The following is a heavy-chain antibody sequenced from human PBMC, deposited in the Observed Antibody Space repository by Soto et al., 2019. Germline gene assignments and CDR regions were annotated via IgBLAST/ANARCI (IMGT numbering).Heavy chain of an antibody. CDR1: GFTFSSYW. D-gene: IGHD3-22*01. CDR3: ASHPSYYYDSSGFTPIDY. CDR2: IKQDGSEK. V-gene: IGHV3-7*05. Sequence: GGSLRLSCAASGFTFSSYWMSWVRQAPGKGLEWVANIKQDGSEKYYVDSVKGRFTISRDNAKNSLYLQMNSLRAEDTAVYYCASHPSYYYDSSGFTPIDYWGQGTLVTVSS. J-gene: IGHJ4*02.